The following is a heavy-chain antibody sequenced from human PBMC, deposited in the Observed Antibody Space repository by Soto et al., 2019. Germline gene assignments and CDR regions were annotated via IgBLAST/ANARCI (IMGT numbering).Heavy chain of an antibody. CDR3: ARGVRAGSNYGYYYFDY. V-gene: IGHV4-31*03. J-gene: IGHJ4*02. D-gene: IGHD4-4*01. Sequence: SETLSLTCTVSGGSISSGGYYWSWIRQHPGKGLEWIGYIYYSGSTYYNPSLKSRVTISVDTSKNQFSLKLSSVTAADTAVYYCARGVRAGSNYGYYYFDYWGQGTLVTVSS. CDR2: IYYSGST. CDR1: GGSISSGGYY.